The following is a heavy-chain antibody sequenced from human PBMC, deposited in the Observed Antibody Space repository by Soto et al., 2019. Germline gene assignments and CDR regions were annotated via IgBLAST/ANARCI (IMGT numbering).Heavy chain of an antibody. CDR1: GFTFSSYA. Sequence: GGSLRLSCAASGFTFSSYAMHWVRQAPGKGLEWVAVISYDGSNKYYADSVKGRFTISRDNSKNTLYLQMNSLRAEDTAVYYRARGPYYYDSGGYYDILDYWGQGTLVTVS. CDR3: ARGPYYYDSGGYYDILDY. V-gene: IGHV3-30-3*01. CDR2: ISYDGSNK. D-gene: IGHD3-22*01. J-gene: IGHJ4*02.